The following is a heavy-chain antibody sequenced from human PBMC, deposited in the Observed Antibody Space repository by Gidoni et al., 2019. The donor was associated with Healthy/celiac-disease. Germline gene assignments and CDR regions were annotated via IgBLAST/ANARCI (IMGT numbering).Heavy chain of an antibody. Sequence: QLQLQESGPGLVKPSETLSLTCTLSGASISSSSYYWGWIRQPPGKGLEWIGSIYYRGSTYYNPSLKSRVTISVDTSKNQFSLKLSSVTAADTAVYYCARPPGYSSRFDAFDIWGQGTMVTVSS. J-gene: IGHJ3*02. D-gene: IGHD6-13*01. CDR3: ARPPGYSSRFDAFDI. CDR1: GASISSSSYY. CDR2: IYYRGST. V-gene: IGHV4-39*07.